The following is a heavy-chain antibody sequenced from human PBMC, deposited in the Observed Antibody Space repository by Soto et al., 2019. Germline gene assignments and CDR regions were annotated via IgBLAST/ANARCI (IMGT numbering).Heavy chain of an antibody. V-gene: IGHV3-30-3*01. D-gene: IGHD3-3*01. CDR1: GFTFSSYA. CDR3: ARDNDFLDY. Sequence: QVQLVESGGGVVQPGRSLRLSCAASGFTFSSYAMHWVRQAPGKGLEWVAVISYDGSNKYYADSVKGRFTISRDNSKNTLNLQMNSLRAEDTAVYYCARDNDFLDYWGQGTLVTVSS. J-gene: IGHJ4*02. CDR2: ISYDGSNK.